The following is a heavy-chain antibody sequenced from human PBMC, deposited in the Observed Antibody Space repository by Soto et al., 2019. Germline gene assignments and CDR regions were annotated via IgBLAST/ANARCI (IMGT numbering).Heavy chain of an antibody. D-gene: IGHD3-3*01. CDR3: ARHRPGVDFWTHGMGV. Sequence: PGESLKISCKGSGYSFSTYRVSWVRQMPGKGLEWMGRIYPSESYSDYSPSFQGHVTISVDKSISTAYLQWSSLKASDTAMYYCARHRPGVDFWTHGMGVWGQGTTVTVSS. J-gene: IGHJ6*02. V-gene: IGHV5-10-1*01. CDR2: IYPSESYS. CDR1: GYSFSTYR.